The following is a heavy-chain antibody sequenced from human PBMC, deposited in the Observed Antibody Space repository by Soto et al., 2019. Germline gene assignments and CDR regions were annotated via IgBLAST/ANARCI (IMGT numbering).Heavy chain of an antibody. J-gene: IGHJ3*02. D-gene: IGHD3-3*01. V-gene: IGHV3-30-3*01. Sequence: RRLSCAASGFTFSSYAMHWVRQAPGKGLEWVAVISYDGSNKYYADSVKGRFTISRDNSKNTLYLQMNSLRAEDTAVYYCARDRRPLRSSEWFDQINDDFDIWGQGTMVTVSS. CDR2: ISYDGSNK. CDR3: ARDRRPLRSSEWFDQINDDFDI. CDR1: GFTFSSYA.